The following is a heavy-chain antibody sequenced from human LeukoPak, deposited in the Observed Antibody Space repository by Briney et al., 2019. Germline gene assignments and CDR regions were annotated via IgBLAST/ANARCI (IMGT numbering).Heavy chain of an antibody. D-gene: IGHD3-10*01. V-gene: IGHV3-7*01. Sequence: GGSLRLSCAASGFTFSSYWMSWVRQAPGKGLEWVANIKQDGSETHYVDSVKGRFTISRDNAKNSLYLQMNSLRAEDMVVYYCVKDLRRDICFGDSGGQGTLVTVSS. CDR2: IKQDGSET. CDR1: GFTFSSYW. CDR3: VKDLRRDICFGDS. J-gene: IGHJ4*02.